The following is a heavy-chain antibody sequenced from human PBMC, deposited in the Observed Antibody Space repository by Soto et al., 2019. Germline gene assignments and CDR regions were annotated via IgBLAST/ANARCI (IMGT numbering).Heavy chain of an antibody. CDR1: GFTFSSYG. CDR3: AKKVPGSNPLDS. V-gene: IGHV3-33*06. Sequence: GGSLRLSCAASGFTFSSYGMHWVRQAPGKGLEWVAVIWYDGSNKYYADSVKGRFTISRDNSKNTLYLQMNSLGVEDTAVYYCAKKVPGSNPLDSWGQGALVTVS. D-gene: IGHD1-1*01. J-gene: IGHJ4*02. CDR2: IWYDGSNK.